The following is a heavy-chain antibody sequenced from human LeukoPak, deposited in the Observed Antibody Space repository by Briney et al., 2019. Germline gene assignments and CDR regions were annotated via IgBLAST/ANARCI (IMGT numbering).Heavy chain of an antibody. CDR1: GFTFSSYW. V-gene: IGHV3-7*01. CDR2: IKQDGSEK. D-gene: IGHD6-19*01. J-gene: IGHJ4*02. Sequence: GGSLRLSCAASGFTFSSYWMSWVRQAPGKVLEWVANIKQDGSEKYYVDSVKGRFTISRDNAKNSLYLQMNSLRAEDTAVYYCARDGIAVAGYFDYWGQGTLVTVSS. CDR3: ARDGIAVAGYFDY.